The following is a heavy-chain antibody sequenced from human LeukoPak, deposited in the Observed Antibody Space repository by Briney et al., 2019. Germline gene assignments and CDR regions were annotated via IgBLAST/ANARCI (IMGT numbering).Heavy chain of an antibody. CDR2: IRHSGYT. CDR3: ARERDCSGTGCYIDH. Sequence: ETESLTCGFYGVSFSSYYWSWIRQPPGKGLEWIGQIRHSGYTNYNPSLKSRVIMSVDTSKSQFSLKLNSVSAADTAVYYCARERDCSGTGCYIDHWGQGTLV. CDR1: GVSFSSYY. J-gene: IGHJ4*02. D-gene: IGHD2-15*01. V-gene: IGHV4-34*01.